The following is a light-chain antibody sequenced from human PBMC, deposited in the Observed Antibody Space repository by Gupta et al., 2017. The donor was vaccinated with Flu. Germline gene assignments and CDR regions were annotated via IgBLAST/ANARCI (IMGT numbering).Light chain of an antibody. CDR3: YSTDTSGNHRV. CDR2: EDR. V-gene: IGLV3-10*01. CDR1: ALPKKY. J-gene: IGLJ3*02. Sequence: GQTARITGSGDALPKKYAYWYQQKAGHAPVLIIYEDRKRPAGIPERFSGSSSGTTATLTISGAQVEDEADYYCYSTDTSGNHRVFGGGTKLTVL.